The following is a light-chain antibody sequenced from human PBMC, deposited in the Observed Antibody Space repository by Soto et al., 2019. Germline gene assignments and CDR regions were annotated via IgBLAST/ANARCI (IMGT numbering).Light chain of an antibody. J-gene: IGLJ1*01. CDR1: SSDVGGYNY. V-gene: IGLV2-14*01. CDR3: SSYTSSSTLEYV. Sequence: QSALTQPARVSGSPGQSITISCTGTSSDVGGYNYVSWYQQHPGKAPKLMIYDVSNRPSGVSNRFSGSKSGNTASLTISGLQAEDEADYYCSSYTSSSTLEYVFGTGTKVTVL. CDR2: DVS.